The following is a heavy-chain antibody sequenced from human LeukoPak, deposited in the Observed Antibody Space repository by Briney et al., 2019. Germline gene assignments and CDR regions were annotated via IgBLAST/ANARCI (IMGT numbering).Heavy chain of an antibody. J-gene: IGHJ4*02. Sequence: ASETLSLTCTVSGGSISSYYWSWIRQPPGKGLEWIGYIYYSGSTNYNPSLKSRVTISVDTSKNQFSLKLSSVTAADTAVYYCARALYNGEYYFDYWGQGTLVTVSS. CDR2: IYYSGST. D-gene: IGHD3-10*01. V-gene: IGHV4-59*01. CDR3: ARALYNGEYYFDY. CDR1: GGSISSYY.